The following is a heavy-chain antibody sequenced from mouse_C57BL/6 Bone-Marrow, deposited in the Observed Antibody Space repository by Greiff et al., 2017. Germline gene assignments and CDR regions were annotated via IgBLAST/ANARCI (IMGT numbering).Heavy chain of an antibody. Sequence: QVQLQQSGAELVRPGASVTLSCKASGYTFTDYEMHWVKQTPVHGLEWIGAIGPETGGTAYNQQFKGKAILTADKASSTAYMVLRSLTSEDADVYYCTRGGTTVVATRYCDVWGTGTTVTVSS. D-gene: IGHD1-1*01. CDR1: GYTFTDYE. J-gene: IGHJ1*03. V-gene: IGHV1-15*01. CDR2: IGPETGGT. CDR3: TRGGTTVVATRYCDV.